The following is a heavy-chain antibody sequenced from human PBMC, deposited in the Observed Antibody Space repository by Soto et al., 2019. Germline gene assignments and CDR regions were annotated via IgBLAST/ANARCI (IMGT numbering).Heavy chain of an antibody. CDR3: ASVVVTGHYYYGMDV. D-gene: IGHD2-21*02. CDR1: GGTFNSYA. Sequence: SEKVSCKASGGTFNSYAISWVRQAPGQGLEWMGGIIPIFGTANYAQKFQGRVTITADESTSTAYMELSSLRSEDTAVYYCASVVVTGHYYYGMDVWGQGTTVTVSS. V-gene: IGHV1-69*13. J-gene: IGHJ6*02. CDR2: IIPIFGTA.